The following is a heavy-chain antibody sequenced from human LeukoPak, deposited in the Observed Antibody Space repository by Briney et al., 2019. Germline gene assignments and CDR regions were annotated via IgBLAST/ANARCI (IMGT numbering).Heavy chain of an antibody. D-gene: IGHD5-18*01. CDR2: IYSAGST. Sequence: GGSLRLSCTVSGFTVSSNSMSWVRQAPGKGLEWVSFIYSAGSTHYSDSVKGRFTISIDNSKNTLYLQMNSLRAEDTAVYYCARTARHLDYWGQGTLVTVSS. J-gene: IGHJ4*02. CDR3: ARTARHLDY. CDR1: GFTVSSNS. V-gene: IGHV3-53*01.